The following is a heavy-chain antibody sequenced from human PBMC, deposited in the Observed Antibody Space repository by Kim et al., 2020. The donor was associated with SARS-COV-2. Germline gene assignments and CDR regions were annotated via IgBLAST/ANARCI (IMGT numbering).Heavy chain of an antibody. J-gene: IGHJ3*01. CDR1: GFTFPNAW. CDR3: TTIEGDFGSGSYYKYPHV. V-gene: IGHV3-15*04. CDR2: IESKADGGTT. Sequence: GGSLRLSCAAFGFTFPNAWMSWVRQAPGKGLEWVGRIESKADGGTTNYAAPVKGRFSISRDDSKNMVYLQMNSLKAEDTALYYCTTIEGDFGSGSYYKYPHVWGQGTLVTVSS. D-gene: IGHD3-10*01.